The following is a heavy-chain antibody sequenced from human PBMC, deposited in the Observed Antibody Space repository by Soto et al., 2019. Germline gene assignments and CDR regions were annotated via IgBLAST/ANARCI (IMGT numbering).Heavy chain of an antibody. D-gene: IGHD6-19*01. J-gene: IGHJ4*02. Sequence: GGSLRLSCAASGFTFSSYAMSWVRQAPGKGLEWVSAISGSGGSTYYADSVKGRFTISRDNSKNTLYLQMNSLRAEDTAVYYCASLPGYSSGWYFDYWGQGTLVTVSS. CDR3: ASLPGYSSGWYFDY. V-gene: IGHV3-23*01. CDR2: ISGSGGST. CDR1: GFTFSSYA.